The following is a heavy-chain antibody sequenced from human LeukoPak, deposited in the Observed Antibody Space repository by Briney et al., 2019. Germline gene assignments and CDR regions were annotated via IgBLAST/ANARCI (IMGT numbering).Heavy chain of an antibody. CDR1: GFTFSNSA. D-gene: IGHD6-19*01. Sequence: GGSLRLSCAASGFTFSNSAMSWVRQAPGKGLEWVSTLSGSGITTYYADSVTGRFTTSRDNSKNTLHLQMNSLRAEDTAVYYCAKGIYSSGWSYFDYWGHGTLVTVSS. CDR3: AKGIYSSGWSYFDY. J-gene: IGHJ4*01. V-gene: IGHV3-23*01. CDR2: LSGSGITT.